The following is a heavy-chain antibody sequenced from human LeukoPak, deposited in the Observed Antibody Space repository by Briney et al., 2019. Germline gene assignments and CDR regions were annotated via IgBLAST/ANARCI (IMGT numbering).Heavy chain of an antibody. V-gene: IGHV3-23*01. CDR3: AKDQDISVAALMADY. CDR2: ISGSGGST. D-gene: IGHD2-15*01. CDR1: GFTFSSYA. J-gene: IGHJ4*02. Sequence: GGSLRLSCAASGFTFSSYAMSWVRQAPGKGLEWVSAISGSGGSTYYADSVKGRFTISRDNSKNTLYLQMNSLRAEDTAAYYCAKDQDISVAALMADYWGQGTLVTVSS.